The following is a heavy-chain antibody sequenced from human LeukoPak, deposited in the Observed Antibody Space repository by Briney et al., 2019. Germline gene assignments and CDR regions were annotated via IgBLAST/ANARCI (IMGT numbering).Heavy chain of an antibody. CDR3: ARGGHYDILTGYYSLGYFDY. V-gene: IGHV1-18*01. CDR1: GYTFTSYS. J-gene: IGHJ4*02. CDR2: ISAYNGNT. Sequence: GASVKVSCKASGYTFTSYSISWVRQAPGQGLEWMGWISAYNGNTNYAQKLQGRVTMTTDTSTSTAYMELRSLRSDDTAVYYCARGGHYDILTGYYSLGYFDYWGQGTLVTVSS. D-gene: IGHD3-9*01.